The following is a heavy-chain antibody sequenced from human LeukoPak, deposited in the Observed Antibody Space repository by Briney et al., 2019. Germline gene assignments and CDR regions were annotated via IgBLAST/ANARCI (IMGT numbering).Heavy chain of an antibody. CDR3: ARVAPHYYDSSGYPDY. CDR2: ISAYNGNT. J-gene: IGHJ4*02. V-gene: IGHV1-18*01. D-gene: IGHD3-22*01. Sequence: GASVKVSCKASGYTFTSYGISWVRQAPGQGLEWMGWISAYNGNTNYAQKLQGRVTMTTDTSTSTAYMELRSLRSDDTAVYYCARVAPHYYDSSGYPDYWGQGTLVTVSS. CDR1: GYTFTSYG.